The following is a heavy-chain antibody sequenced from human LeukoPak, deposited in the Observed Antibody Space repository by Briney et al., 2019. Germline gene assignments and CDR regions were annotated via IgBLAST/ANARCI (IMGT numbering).Heavy chain of an antibody. V-gene: IGHV3-53*01. CDR2: IYSGGST. Sequence: PGGSLRLSCAVSGFTVSSNYMSWVRQAPGKGLEWVSLIYSGGSTYYADSVKGRFTISRDNSKNTLYLQMNSLRAEDTAVYYCAREFGGYSSDYYVMDVWGQGTTVTVSS. CDR1: GFTVSSNY. J-gene: IGHJ6*02. CDR3: AREFGGYSSDYYVMDV. D-gene: IGHD5-12*01.